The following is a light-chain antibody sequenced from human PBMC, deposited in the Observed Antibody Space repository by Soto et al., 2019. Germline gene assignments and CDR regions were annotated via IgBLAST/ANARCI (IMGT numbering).Light chain of an antibody. J-gene: IGKJ1*01. CDR2: DAS. CDR3: QQYNSYSPRT. V-gene: IGKV1-5*01. Sequence: DIQMTQSPSTLSASVGDRVIITCRASQSIGRWLAWYQQKPGKAPKLLIYDASSLQSGAPSRFSGSGSGTEFTLTISSLQPDDFATYYCQQYNSYSPRTFGQGTKVEIK. CDR1: QSIGRW.